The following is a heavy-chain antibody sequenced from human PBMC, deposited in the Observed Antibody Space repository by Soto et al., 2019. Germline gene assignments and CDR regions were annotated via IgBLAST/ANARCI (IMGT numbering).Heavy chain of an antibody. Sequence: SQTLSLTCAISGDSVSSNSAAWNWIRQSPSRGLEWLGRTYYRSKWYNDYAVSVKSRITNNPDTSKNQFSLQLNSVTPEDTAVYYCARGGPIDYYYDSSGYYYWGQGTLVTVSS. D-gene: IGHD3-22*01. CDR3: ARGGPIDYYYDSSGYYY. J-gene: IGHJ4*02. V-gene: IGHV6-1*01. CDR1: GDSVSSNSAA. CDR2: TYYRSKWYN.